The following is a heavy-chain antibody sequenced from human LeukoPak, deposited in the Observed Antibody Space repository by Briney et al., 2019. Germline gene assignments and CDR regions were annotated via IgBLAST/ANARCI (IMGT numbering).Heavy chain of an antibody. CDR3: ARWVNNGGKGCYFDY. D-gene: IGHD4-23*01. Sequence: PGGSLRLSCGASGFAVSNNYMTWVRQVPGKGLGWVSVMYGDGRTYYADPVKGRFTISRDNSENTVYLLMNSLRVEDTAVYYCARWVNNGGKGCYFDYWGQGTLVTVSS. CDR1: GFAVSNNY. J-gene: IGHJ4*02. CDR2: MYGDGRT. V-gene: IGHV3-66*01.